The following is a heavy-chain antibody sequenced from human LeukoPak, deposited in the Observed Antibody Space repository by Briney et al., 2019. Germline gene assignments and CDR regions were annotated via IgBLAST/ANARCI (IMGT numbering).Heavy chain of an antibody. CDR2: INPNNGFT. V-gene: IGHV1-2*02. D-gene: IGHD3-16*01. CDR1: GYTFTGYF. CDR3: ARGWGSLYYFDY. Sequence: ASVNVSCKASGYTFTGYFLHWVRQAPGQGLEWMGWINPNNGFTNYTQKFKGRVTMTRDTSISTAYMELNRLTSDDTAVFYCARGWGSLYYFDYWGQGTLVTVSS. J-gene: IGHJ4*02.